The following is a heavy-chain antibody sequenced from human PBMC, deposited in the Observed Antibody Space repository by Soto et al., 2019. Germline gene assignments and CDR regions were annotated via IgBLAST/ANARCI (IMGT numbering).Heavy chain of an antibody. CDR2: ISKSGTNV. D-gene: IGHD2-8*02. Sequence: LTLAGSVFTFRCYHMGWIRQAPGKGLEWVSYISKSGTNVFYADSVKGRFTVSRDNAKNSLYLQMNSLKAEDTAVYFCSTGLDYWGQGTLVTVSS. V-gene: IGHV3-11*01. J-gene: IGHJ4*02. CDR3: STGLDY. CDR1: VFTFRCYH.